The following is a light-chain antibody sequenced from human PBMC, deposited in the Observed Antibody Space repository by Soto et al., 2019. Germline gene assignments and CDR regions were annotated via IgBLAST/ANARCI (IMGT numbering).Light chain of an antibody. Sequence: DIQVTQSPSSLSASVGDRVTITCRASQRISRNLNWYQQKLEEAPKLLIYAASRLQIEVQSRFSGSGFGTDFTLTISNLQPEEYATYYCQQSSSVPRTFGQGNKLEIK. CDR2: AAS. CDR3: QQSSSVPRT. V-gene: IGKV1-39*01. CDR1: QRISRN. J-gene: IGKJ1*01.